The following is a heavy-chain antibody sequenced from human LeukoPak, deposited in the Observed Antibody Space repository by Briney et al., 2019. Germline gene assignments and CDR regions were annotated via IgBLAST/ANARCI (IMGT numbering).Heavy chain of an antibody. D-gene: IGHD6-13*01. V-gene: IGHV4-39*07. J-gene: IGHJ4*02. CDR2: IYYSGST. CDR1: GGSISSSSYY. Sequence: LGTLSLTCTVSGGSISSSSYYWGWIRQPPGKGLEWIGSIYYSGSTYYNPSLKSRVTISVDTSKNQFSLKLSSVTAADTAVYYCARDSIAAVVDYWGQGTLVTVSS. CDR3: ARDSIAAVVDY.